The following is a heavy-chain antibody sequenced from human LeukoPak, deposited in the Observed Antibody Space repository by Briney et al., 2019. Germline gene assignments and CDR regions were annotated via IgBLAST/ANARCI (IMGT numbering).Heavy chain of an antibody. V-gene: IGHV1-18*01. J-gene: IGHJ4*02. D-gene: IGHD6-13*01. CDR1: GYTFTNYG. CDR2: RSAYNGNT. Sequence: ASVKVSCKASGYTFTNYGITWVRQAPGQGLEWMGSRSAYNGNTKYAQTLQGRVTMTTDTSTSTAYMELRSLRSDDTAVYYCARDHSSSCQLFDYWGQGTLVTVSS. CDR3: ARDHSSSCQLFDY.